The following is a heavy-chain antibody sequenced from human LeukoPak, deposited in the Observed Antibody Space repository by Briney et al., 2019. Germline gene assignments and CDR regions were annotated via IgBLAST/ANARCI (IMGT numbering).Heavy chain of an antibody. J-gene: IGHJ4*02. Sequence: GGSLRLSCAASGFTFSSYAMSWVRQAPGKGLEWVSSISSSSSYIYYADSVKGRFTISRDNAKNSLYLQMNSLRAEDTAVYYCARAPSTTLRMKAIDYWGQGTLVTVSS. V-gene: IGHV3-21*01. D-gene: IGHD1-7*01. CDR1: GFTFSSYA. CDR3: ARAPSTTLRMKAIDY. CDR2: ISSSSSYI.